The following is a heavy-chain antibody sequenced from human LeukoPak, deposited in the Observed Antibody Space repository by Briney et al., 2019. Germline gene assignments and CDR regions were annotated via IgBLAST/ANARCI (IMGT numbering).Heavy chain of an antibody. V-gene: IGHV4-34*01. D-gene: IGHD5-18*01. CDR2: INHSGST. CDR1: GGSFSGYY. J-gene: IGHJ4*02. CDR3: ASLPWIHLWNHY. Sequence: SETLSLTCAVYGGSFSGYYWSWIRQPPGKGLEWIGEINHSGSTNYKPSLKSRVTISVDTSKNQCSLKLNSVTAADTAVYYCASLPWIHLWNHYWGKGTLVTVSS.